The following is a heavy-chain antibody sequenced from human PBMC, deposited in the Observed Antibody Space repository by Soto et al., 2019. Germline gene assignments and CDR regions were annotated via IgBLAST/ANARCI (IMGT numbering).Heavy chain of an antibody. J-gene: IGHJ6*02. Sequence: GASVKVSCKTSGGTFNRNAVSWVRQAPGQGLEWMGGIIPIFGTANYAQKFQGRVRITADESTSTAYMELSSLRSEDTAMYYCARKSAEYVAGPDIYYYCAMDVWGPGTTVTVSS. D-gene: IGHD6-19*01. V-gene: IGHV1-69*13. CDR2: IIPIFGTA. CDR1: GGTFNRNA. CDR3: ARKSAEYVAGPDIYYYCAMDV.